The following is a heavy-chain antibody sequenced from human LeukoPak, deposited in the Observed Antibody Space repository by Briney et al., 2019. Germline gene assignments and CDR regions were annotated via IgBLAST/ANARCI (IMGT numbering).Heavy chain of an antibody. J-gene: IGHJ6*02. CDR1: GFSLTNTA. CDR2: ISGSGGPP. V-gene: IGHV3-23*01. CDR3: GKYKYSHSFYGMGV. D-gene: IGHD5-24*01. Sequence: PGGSLRLSCAASGFSLTNTAVTWVRQAPGKGLGWVSVISGSGGPPYYADPVKGRFTIPIDSSRNTLYLQRNSLRAEDTALYYGGKYKYSHSFYGMGVWGQGTTVTVSS.